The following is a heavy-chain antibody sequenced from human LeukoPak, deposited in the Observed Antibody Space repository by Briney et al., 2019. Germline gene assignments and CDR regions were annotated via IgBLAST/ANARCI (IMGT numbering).Heavy chain of an antibody. CDR1: GGTFSSYA. Sequence: ASVKVSCKASGGTFSSYAISWVRQAPGQGLEWMGGIIPIFGTANYAQKFQGRVTITADESTSTAYMGLSSLRSEDTAVYYCARGGRYSSSWFDYWGQGTLVTVSS. V-gene: IGHV1-69*13. J-gene: IGHJ4*02. CDR2: IIPIFGTA. D-gene: IGHD6-13*01. CDR3: ARGGRYSSSWFDY.